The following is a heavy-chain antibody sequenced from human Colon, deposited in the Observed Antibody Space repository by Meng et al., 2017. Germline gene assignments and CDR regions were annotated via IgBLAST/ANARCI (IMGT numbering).Heavy chain of an antibody. CDR3: SRCSGGSCYGGSFH. J-gene: IGHJ4*02. Sequence: GESLKISCTASGFTFGDYALSWVRQAPGKGLEWVGFIKSKPYGGTAEHVAPVKGRFIISRDDSKSSIYLQMNNLKTEDTAVYFCSRCSGGSCYGGSFHWGQGTLVTVSS. CDR2: IKSKPYGGTA. CDR1: GFTFGDYA. V-gene: IGHV3-49*04. D-gene: IGHD2-15*01.